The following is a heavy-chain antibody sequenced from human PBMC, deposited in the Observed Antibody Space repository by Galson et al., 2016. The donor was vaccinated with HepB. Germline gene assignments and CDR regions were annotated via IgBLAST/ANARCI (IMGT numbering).Heavy chain of an antibody. CDR3: ARDRRGTTWSYYYGMDV. D-gene: IGHD6-13*01. CDR2: IIPLFGTT. V-gene: IGHV1-69*06. CDR1: GDTFSSYA. Sequence: SVKVSCKASGDTFSSYAISWVRHVPGQGLEWMGGIIPLFGTTAYPQKFQGRVTITADKSTTTAYMEVSSLRSEDTAVYYCARDRRGTTWSYYYGMDVWGQGTTVTVSS. J-gene: IGHJ6*02.